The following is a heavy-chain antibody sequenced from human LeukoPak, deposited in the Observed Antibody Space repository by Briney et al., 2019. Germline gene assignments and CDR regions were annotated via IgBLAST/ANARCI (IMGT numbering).Heavy chain of an antibody. Sequence: SQTLSLTCTVSGGSISSGDYYWSWIRQPPGKGLEWIGYIYYSGSTYYNPSLKSRVTISVDTSKNQLSLKLNSVTAADTAVYYCARSPYYFETSGYYCFDYWGQGTLVTVSS. CDR2: IYYSGST. CDR1: GGSISSGDYY. CDR3: ARSPYYFETSGYYCFDY. V-gene: IGHV4-30-4*08. J-gene: IGHJ4*02. D-gene: IGHD3-22*01.